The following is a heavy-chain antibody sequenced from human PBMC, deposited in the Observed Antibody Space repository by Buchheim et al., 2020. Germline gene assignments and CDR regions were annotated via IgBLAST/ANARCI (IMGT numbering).Heavy chain of an antibody. CDR1: GGSFSGYY. J-gene: IGHJ4*02. V-gene: IGHV4-34*01. CDR3: ARVLQGWGSGDY. Sequence: QVQLQQWGAGLLKPSETLSLTCAVYGGSFSGYYWSWIRQPPGKGLEWIGEINHSGSTNYNPSLKSRVTISVDTSKNQFSLKLSSVTASDTAVYYCARVLQGWGSGDYWGQGTL. D-gene: IGHD7-27*01. CDR2: INHSGST.